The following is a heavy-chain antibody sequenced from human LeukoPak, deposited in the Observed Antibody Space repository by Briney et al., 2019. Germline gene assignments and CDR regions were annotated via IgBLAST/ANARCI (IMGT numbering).Heavy chain of an antibody. D-gene: IGHD4-17*01. J-gene: IGHJ6*02. CDR1: GFPVSWNY. V-gene: IGHV3-66*02. Sequence: GGSLRLSCAASGFPVSWNYMNWVRQAPGKGLEWVSVIYRGGSTFYADSVKGRFTISRDNSKNTLSLQMNSLRVEDTGVYYCARDLPTATTGIIYNYSGMDVWGQGTTVTVSS. CDR3: ARDLPTATTGIIYNYSGMDV. CDR2: IYRGGST.